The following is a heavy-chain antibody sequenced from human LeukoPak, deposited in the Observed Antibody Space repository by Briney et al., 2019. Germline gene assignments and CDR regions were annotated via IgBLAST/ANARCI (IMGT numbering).Heavy chain of an antibody. CDR2: IKQDGGER. Sequence: PGGSLRLSCAASGFSFSRYWMSWVRQAPGKGLEWVANIKQDGGERYYVDSVKGRFTISRDNAKNSLYQQMNSLRAEDTAVYFCAMIEQVVSNVEGGYWGQGTLVTVSS. D-gene: IGHD6-6*01. CDR1: GFSFSRYW. CDR3: AMIEQVVSNVEGGY. V-gene: IGHV3-7*01. J-gene: IGHJ4*02.